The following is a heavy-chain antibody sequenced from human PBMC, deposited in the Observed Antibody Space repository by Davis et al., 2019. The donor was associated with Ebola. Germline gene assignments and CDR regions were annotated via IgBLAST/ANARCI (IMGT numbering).Heavy chain of an antibody. D-gene: IGHD4-17*01. Sequence: PGGSLRLSCVASGFTFSNYRMHWVRQVPGKGLVCVSRISSDARSTTYADSVKGRFTISRDNAKNTLYLQMNSLRDEDTAVYYCARGGIRTTGEAYWGQGTLVTVSS. CDR2: ISSDARST. CDR1: GFTFSNYR. V-gene: IGHV3-74*01. J-gene: IGHJ4*02. CDR3: ARGGIRTTGEAY.